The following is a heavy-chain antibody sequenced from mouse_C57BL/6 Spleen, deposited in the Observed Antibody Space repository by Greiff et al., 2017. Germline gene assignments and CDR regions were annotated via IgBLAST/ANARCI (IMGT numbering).Heavy chain of an antibody. D-gene: IGHD1-1*01. V-gene: IGHV1-82*01. CDR2: SYPGDGDT. CDR1: GYAFSSSW. Sequence: QVQLQQSGPELVKPGASVQISCKASGYAFSSSWMNWVKQRPGKGLEWIGRSYPGDGDTNYNGKFKGKATLTADKSSSTAYMQLSSLTSEDSAFYFCARGFTTVVATDFDVWGTGTTVTVSS. CDR3: ARGFTTVVATDFDV. J-gene: IGHJ1*03.